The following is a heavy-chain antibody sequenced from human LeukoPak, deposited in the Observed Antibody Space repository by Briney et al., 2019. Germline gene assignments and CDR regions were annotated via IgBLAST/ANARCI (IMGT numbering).Heavy chain of an antibody. CDR3: ARDGGSTVDY. J-gene: IGHJ4*02. CDR1: GYSFTSYS. V-gene: IGHV1-18*01. CDR2: INTYSGYT. D-gene: IGHD1-26*01. Sequence: ASVKVSCKASGYSFTSYSISWVRQAPGQGLEWMGWINTYSGYTNYAQKLQGRVTMTTDTSTSTAYMELRSLRSDDTAVYYCARDGGSTVDYWGQGTLVTVSS.